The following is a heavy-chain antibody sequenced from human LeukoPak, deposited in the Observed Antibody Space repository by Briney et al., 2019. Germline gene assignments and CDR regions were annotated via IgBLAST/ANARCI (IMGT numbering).Heavy chain of an antibody. V-gene: IGHV1-24*01. D-gene: IGHD2-15*01. J-gene: IGHJ6*03. CDR3: ATGPRGVAATFYYYYYMDV. Sequence: ASVKVSCKVSGYTLTELSMHWVRQAPGKGLEWMGGFDPEDGETIYAQKFQGRVTMTEDTSTDTAYMELSSLRSEDTAVYYCATGPRGVAATFYYYYYMDVWGKGTTVTVSS. CDR2: FDPEDGET. CDR1: GYTLTELS.